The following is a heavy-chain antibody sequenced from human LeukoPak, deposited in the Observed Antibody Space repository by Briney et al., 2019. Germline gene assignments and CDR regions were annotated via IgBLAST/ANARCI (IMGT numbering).Heavy chain of an antibody. D-gene: IGHD3-10*01. J-gene: IGHJ6*03. Sequence: ASVKVSCKASGYTFTSYGMSWVRQSPGQGLEWMGWISGYNGNTNYAQKLQGRVRMTTDTSTSTVYMELRSLRSDDTAVYYCAREGLWFGDPEDYMDVWGKGTTVTVSS. CDR2: ISGYNGNT. V-gene: IGHV1-18*01. CDR3: AREGLWFGDPEDYMDV. CDR1: GYTFTSYG.